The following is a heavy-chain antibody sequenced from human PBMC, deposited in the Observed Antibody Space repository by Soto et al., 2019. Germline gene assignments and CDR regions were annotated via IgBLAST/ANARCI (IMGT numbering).Heavy chain of an antibody. CDR2: ISYDGTNK. CDR1: GFSFSISP. Sequence: QVQLVESGGGVVQPGRSLRLSCAASGFSFSISPMNWVRQAPGKGPEWVALISYDGTNKFYADSVKGLFTISRDNSKITLYLQVDSLSPEDAAVYYCARDPKTSGGQHWAFNYFDSWGQGTLVTVSS. CDR3: ARDPKTSGGQHWAFNYFDS. D-gene: IGHD7-27*01. V-gene: IGHV3-30-3*01. J-gene: IGHJ4*02.